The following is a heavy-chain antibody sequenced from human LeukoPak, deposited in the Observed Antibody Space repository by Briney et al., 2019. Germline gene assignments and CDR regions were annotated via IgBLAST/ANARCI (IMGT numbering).Heavy chain of an antibody. D-gene: IGHD1-26*01. J-gene: IGHJ4*02. V-gene: IGHV3-23*01. CDR1: GFTFRSYA. CDR2: ISEGGGNI. CDR3: AKRVGATHFEN. Sequence: GGSLRLSCAASGFTFRSYAMSWVRQAPGKGLEWVSAISEGGGNINYADSVKDRFTIPRDNSKNMLFLQMNSLRSEDTAVYYCAKRVGATHFENWGQGTLVTVSS.